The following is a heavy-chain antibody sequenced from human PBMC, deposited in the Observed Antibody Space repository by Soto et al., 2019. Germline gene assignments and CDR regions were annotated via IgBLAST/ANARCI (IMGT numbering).Heavy chain of an antibody. V-gene: IGHV4-39*01. J-gene: IGHJ4*02. CDR1: GGSISSSNYY. CDR2: IYYSGST. D-gene: IGHD4-17*01. CDR3: ARHQTVTSSGFDN. Sequence: QLQLQESGPGLVKPSETLSLTCTVSGGSISSSNYYWDWIRQPPWKGLEWIGIIYYSGSTYYNPSLKSRVTMSVDTSKNQFSLKLSSVTAADTAVYYCARHQTVTSSGFDNWGQGTLVTVSS.